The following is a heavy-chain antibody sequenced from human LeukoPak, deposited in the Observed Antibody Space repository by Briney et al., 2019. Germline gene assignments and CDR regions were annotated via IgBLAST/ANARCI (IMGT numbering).Heavy chain of an antibody. V-gene: IGHV4-34*01. CDR2: INHSGST. J-gene: IGHJ4*02. D-gene: IGHD3-22*01. CDR3: ARRPKYYYDSSGYRIDY. CDR1: GGSFSGYY. Sequence: SETLSLTCAVYGGSFSGYYWSWIRQPPGKGLEWIGEINHSGSTNYNPSLKSRVTISVDTSKNQFSLKLSSVTAADTAVYYCARRPKYYYDSSGYRIDYWGQGTLVTVSS.